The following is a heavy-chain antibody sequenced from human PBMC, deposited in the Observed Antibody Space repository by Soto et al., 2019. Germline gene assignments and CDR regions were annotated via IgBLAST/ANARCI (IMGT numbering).Heavy chain of an antibody. D-gene: IGHD6-6*01. CDR3: ARGRPDGARLDP. CDR1: GGSISSYY. Sequence: SETLSLTCTVSGGSISSYYWSWIRQPPGKGLEWIGYIYYSGSTYYNPSLKSRVTISVDTSKNQFSLKLSSVTAADTAVYYCARGRPDGARLDPWGQGTLVTVSP. CDR2: IYYSGST. V-gene: IGHV4-30-4*08. J-gene: IGHJ5*02.